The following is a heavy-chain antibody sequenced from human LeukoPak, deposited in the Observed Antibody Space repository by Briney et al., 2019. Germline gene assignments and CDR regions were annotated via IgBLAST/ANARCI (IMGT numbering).Heavy chain of an antibody. J-gene: IGHJ3*02. V-gene: IGHV1-46*01. CDR3: ARDRYYYDSSGYANDAFDI. CDR2: INPSGGST. D-gene: IGHD3-22*01. Sequence: ASVKVSCKASGYTFTSYYMHWVRQAPGQGLEWMGIINPSGGSTSYAQKFQGRVTMTRDTSTSTVSMELSSLRSEDTAVYYCARDRYYYDSSGYANDAFDIWGQGTMVTVSS. CDR1: GYTFTSYY.